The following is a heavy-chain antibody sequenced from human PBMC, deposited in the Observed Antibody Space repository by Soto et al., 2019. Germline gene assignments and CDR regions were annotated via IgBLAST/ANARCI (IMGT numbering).Heavy chain of an antibody. CDR3: GGAGAGAKVSGGAYYYGMDV. Sequence: SETLSLTCTVSGGSISSYYWSWIRQPPGKGLEWIGYIYYSGSTNYNPSLKSRVTISVDTSKNQSYLKLSSVTDAHTAVYYCGGAGAGAKVSGGAYYYGMDVWGQGTTVTVSS. V-gene: IGHV4-59*01. D-gene: IGHD6-13*01. CDR1: GGSISSYY. CDR2: IYYSGST. J-gene: IGHJ6*02.